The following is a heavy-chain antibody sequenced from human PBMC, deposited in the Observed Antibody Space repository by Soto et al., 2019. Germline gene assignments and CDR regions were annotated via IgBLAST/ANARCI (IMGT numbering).Heavy chain of an antibody. CDR1: GFTFSSYS. CDR3: ARDNPLWFAFDY. D-gene: IGHD3-10*01. CDR2: ISSSSSYI. Sequence: PGGSLRLSCAASGFTFSSYSMNWVRQAPGKGLEWVSSISSSSSYIYYADSVKGRFTISRDNAKNSLYLQMNSLRAEDTAVYYCARDNPLWFAFDYWGQGTLVIVSS. V-gene: IGHV3-21*01. J-gene: IGHJ4*02.